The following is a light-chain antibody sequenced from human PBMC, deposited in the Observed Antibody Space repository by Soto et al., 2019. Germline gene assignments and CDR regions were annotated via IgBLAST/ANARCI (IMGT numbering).Light chain of an antibody. CDR3: QQYGSSAPIT. J-gene: IGKJ5*01. V-gene: IGKV3-20*01. CDR2: GAS. Sequence: EIVLTQSPGTLSSSPGERATLTCRASQSVSSSYLAWYQQKPGQAPRLLIYGASSRATGIPDRFSGSGSGTDFTITISRLEPEDFELYYCQQYGSSAPITFGHGTQLEIK. CDR1: QSVSSSY.